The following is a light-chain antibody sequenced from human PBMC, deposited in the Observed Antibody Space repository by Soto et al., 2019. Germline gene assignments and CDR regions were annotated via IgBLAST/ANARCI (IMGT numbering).Light chain of an antibody. CDR2: AAS. V-gene: IGKV1-27*01. Sequence: DIQVTQSPSYLSESLGARVTITCRANQAIGVYLAWFQHQPGKVPKLLNYAASALQSRVPSRFSGSGSGTYFTLTISSQHPEDIATYYCQKYNSAPLTFGGGTKVEI. J-gene: IGKJ4*01. CDR1: QAIGVY. CDR3: QKYNSAPLT.